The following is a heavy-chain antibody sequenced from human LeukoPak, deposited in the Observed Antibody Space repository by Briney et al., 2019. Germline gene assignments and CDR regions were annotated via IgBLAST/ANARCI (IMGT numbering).Heavy chain of an antibody. CDR2: ISYDGSNK. Sequence: GGSLRLSCAASGFTISSYAMHWVRQAPGKGLEWVAVISYDGSNKYYADSVKGRFTISRDNSKNTLYLQMNSLRAEDTAVYYCARVEMATTSFDYWGQGTLVTVSS. D-gene: IGHD5-24*01. CDR3: ARVEMATTSFDY. CDR1: GFTISSYA. J-gene: IGHJ4*02. V-gene: IGHV3-30-3*01.